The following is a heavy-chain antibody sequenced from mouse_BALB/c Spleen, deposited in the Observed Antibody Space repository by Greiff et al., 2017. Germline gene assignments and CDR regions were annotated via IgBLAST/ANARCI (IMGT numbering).Heavy chain of an antibody. Sequence: QVQLQQSGAELMKPGASVKISCKATGYTFSSYWIEWVKQRPGHGLEWIGEILPGSGSTNYNEKFKGKATFTADTSSNTAYMQLSSLTSEDSAVYYCANYYRYGDYFDYWGQGTTLTVSS. CDR1: GYTFSSYW. D-gene: IGHD2-14*01. J-gene: IGHJ2*01. CDR3: ANYYRYGDYFDY. CDR2: ILPGSGST. V-gene: IGHV1-9*01.